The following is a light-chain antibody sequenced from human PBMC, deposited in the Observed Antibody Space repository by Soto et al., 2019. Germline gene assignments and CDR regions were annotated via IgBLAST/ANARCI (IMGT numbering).Light chain of an antibody. CDR2: DAS. J-gene: IGKJ1*01. Sequence: IRMTQSPSSFSASTGDRVTITCRASQGISSWLAWYQQKPGKAPKLLIYDASNLESGVPSRFSGGGSGTEFSLTISSLQPDDFATYYCQQYNYFWAFGQGTKVDIK. CDR3: QQYNYFWA. CDR1: QGISSW. V-gene: IGKV1-5*01.